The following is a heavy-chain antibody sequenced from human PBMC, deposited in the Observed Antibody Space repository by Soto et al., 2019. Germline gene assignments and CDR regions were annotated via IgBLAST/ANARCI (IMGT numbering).Heavy chain of an antibody. D-gene: IGHD1-1*01. CDR1: GFTFSSFS. J-gene: IGHJ6*02. CDR2: ISDAGGNT. Sequence: GGSLRLSCVASGFTFSSFSMIWVRQAPGKGLEWVSTISDAGGNTYNAASVKGRFTISRDNSRNTLYLQINSLRAEDTAIYYCERQQEDRDGLDVWAQGPTVPVS. V-gene: IGHV3-23*01. CDR3: ERQQEDRDGLDV.